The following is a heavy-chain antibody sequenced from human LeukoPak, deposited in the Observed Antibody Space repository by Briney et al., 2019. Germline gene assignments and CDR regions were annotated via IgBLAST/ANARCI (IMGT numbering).Heavy chain of an antibody. D-gene: IGHD5-18*01. CDR1: GLTFSNFA. Sequence: GGSLRLSCAASGLTFSNFAMTWVRQTPGKGLEWVSALSASGGGTFYAPSVKGRFTISRDNSKNTVSLQMNSLRAEDTALYYCATVLHTSMTTWAAFDTWGQGSMVTVSS. CDR3: ATVLHTSMTTWAAFDT. CDR2: LSASGGGT. J-gene: IGHJ3*02. V-gene: IGHV3-23*01.